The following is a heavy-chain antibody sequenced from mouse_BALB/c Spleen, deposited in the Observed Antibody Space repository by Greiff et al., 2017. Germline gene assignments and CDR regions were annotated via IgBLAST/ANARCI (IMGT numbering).Heavy chain of an antibody. J-gene: IGHJ4*01. Sequence: QVQLQQSGAELVRPGTSVKVSCKASGYAFTNYLIEWVKQRPGQGLEWIGVINPSNGGTNFNEKFKSKATLTVDKSSSTAYMQLSSLTSEDSAVYYCTRSGWLLRIYYYAMDYWGQGTSVTVSS. CDR2: INPSNGGT. CDR3: TRSGWLLRIYYYAMDY. V-gene: IGHV1-54*01. CDR1: GYAFTNYL. D-gene: IGHD2-3*01.